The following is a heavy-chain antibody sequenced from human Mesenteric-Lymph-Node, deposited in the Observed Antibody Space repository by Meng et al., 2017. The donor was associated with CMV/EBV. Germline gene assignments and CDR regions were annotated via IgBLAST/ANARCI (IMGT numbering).Heavy chain of an antibody. CDR2: INVYNGRT. Sequence: VSGKASGHTVTSHGLSWVRQAPGQGLEWMGWINVYNGRTKYVQSLQGRVTMTTDTSTSTAYMELRSLRSDDTAVYYCARDPDDAFDIWGQGTMVTVSS. CDR1: GHTVTSHG. CDR3: ARDPDDAFDI. V-gene: IGHV1-18*01. J-gene: IGHJ3*02.